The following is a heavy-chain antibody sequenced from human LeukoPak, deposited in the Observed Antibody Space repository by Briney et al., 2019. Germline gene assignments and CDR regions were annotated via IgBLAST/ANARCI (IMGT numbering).Heavy chain of an antibody. J-gene: IGHJ4*02. CDR2: IYHTGNT. V-gene: IGHV4-39*07. CDR3: AGLYYSASGTNDC. CDR1: GGSISSSSYH. D-gene: IGHD3-10*01. Sequence: SETLSLTCTVSGGSISSSSYHWGWIRQTPGKGLEWIANIYHTGNTIYNPSLMSRVTISLDTSKNQFSLKLNSVTAADTAVYYCAGLYYSASGTNDCWGQGTLVTVSS.